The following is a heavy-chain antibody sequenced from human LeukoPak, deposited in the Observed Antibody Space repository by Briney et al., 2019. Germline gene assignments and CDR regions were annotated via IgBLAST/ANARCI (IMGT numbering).Heavy chain of an antibody. CDR3: ARSHSSGYYYFDY. D-gene: IGHD3-22*01. V-gene: IGHV4-34*01. CDR1: GGSFSGYY. Sequence: SETLSLTCAVYGGSFSGYYWSWIRQPPGKGLEWIGEINHSGSTNYNPSLKSRVTISVDRSKNQFSLKLSSVTAADTAVYYCARSHSSGYYYFDYWGQGTLVTVSS. CDR2: INHSGST. J-gene: IGHJ4*02.